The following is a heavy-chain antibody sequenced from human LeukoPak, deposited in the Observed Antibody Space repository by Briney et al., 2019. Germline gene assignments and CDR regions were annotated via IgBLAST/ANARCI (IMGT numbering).Heavy chain of an antibody. CDR3: AKRMVGATTGYYFDY. J-gene: IGHJ4*02. CDR2: INSGCST. CDR1: GFTFDDYA. Sequence: GGSLRLSCAASGFTFDDYAMSWVRQAPGKGLECVSAINSGCSTFYADSVKGRFTISRDNSKNTLYLQMNSLRAEDTAVYYCAKRMVGATTGYYFDYWGQGTLVTVSS. V-gene: IGHV3-23*01. D-gene: IGHD1-26*01.